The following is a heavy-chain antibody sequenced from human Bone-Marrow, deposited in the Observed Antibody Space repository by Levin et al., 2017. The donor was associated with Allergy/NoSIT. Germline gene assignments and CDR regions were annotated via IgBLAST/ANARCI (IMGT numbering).Heavy chain of an antibody. CDR1: GGSIRTYY. J-gene: IGHJ4*02. CDR2: MDYSGTT. Sequence: SPTLSLTCTVSGGSIRTYYWSWLRQPPGKGLEWIGYMDYSGTTNYNPSLKSRVTISIDTSKKQFSLKLTSVTAADTAVYYCARTRGIDTGSYPFDYWGQGTLVTVSS. CDR3: ARTRGIDTGSYPFDY. D-gene: IGHD3-10*01. V-gene: IGHV4-59*13.